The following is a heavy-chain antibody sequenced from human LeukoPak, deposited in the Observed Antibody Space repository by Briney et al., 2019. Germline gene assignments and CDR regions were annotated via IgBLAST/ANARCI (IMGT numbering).Heavy chain of an antibody. V-gene: IGHV4-59*01. CDR2: IYYSGST. CDR3: ARDSRFLEWLPNYYCYGMDV. D-gene: IGHD3-3*01. J-gene: IGHJ6*02. Sequence: SETLSLTCTVSGGSISSYYWSWIRQPPGKGLEWIGYIYYSGSTNYNPSLKSRVTISVDTSKNQFSLKLSSVTAADTAVYYCARDSRFLEWLPNYYCYGMDVWGQGTTVTVSS. CDR1: GGSISSYY.